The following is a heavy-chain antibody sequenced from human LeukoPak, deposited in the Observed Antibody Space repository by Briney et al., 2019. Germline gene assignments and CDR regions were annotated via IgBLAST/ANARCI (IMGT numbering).Heavy chain of an antibody. CDR1: GYSISSGYF. V-gene: IGHV4-38-2*02. Sequence: PSETLSLTCTVSGYSISSGYFWGWIRQPPGEGLEWIGSCYHSGITYYNPSLKSRVTISVEMSKNQFSLKLSSVTAADTAVYYCASHKGPHIIRGVLRNNWFDSWGQGILVTVSA. J-gene: IGHJ5*01. CDR2: CYHSGIT. CDR3: ASHKGPHIIRGVLRNNWFDS. D-gene: IGHD3-10*01.